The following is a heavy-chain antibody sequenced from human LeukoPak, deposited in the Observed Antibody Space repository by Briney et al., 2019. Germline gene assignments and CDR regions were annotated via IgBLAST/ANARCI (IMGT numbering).Heavy chain of an antibody. CDR1: GFTFSSYS. CDR2: ISYDGSNK. J-gene: IGHJ4*02. V-gene: IGHV3-30*03. CDR3: ARDLTSGYCSGGSCYRSDY. D-gene: IGHD2-15*01. Sequence: GGSLRLSCAASGFTFSSYSMNWVRQAPGKGLEWVAVISYDGSNKYYADSVKGRFTISRDNSKNTLYLQMNSLRAEDTAVYYCARDLTSGYCSGGSCYRSDYWGQGTLVTVSS.